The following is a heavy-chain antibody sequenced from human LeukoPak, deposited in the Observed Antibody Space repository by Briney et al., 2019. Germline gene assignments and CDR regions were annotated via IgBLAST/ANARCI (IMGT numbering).Heavy chain of an antibody. CDR2: LFYGGDT. V-gene: IGHV4-39*02. CDR3: ARAPRFDP. J-gene: IGHJ5*02. CDR1: GGSINRSPNS. Sequence: SETLSLTCNVSGGSINRSPNSWGWIRQPPGKGLEWIGFLFYGGDTYYNPSLKSRVAISVDTFKNQFSLKLTSVTAADTAVYFCARAPRFDPWGQGTLVTVSS.